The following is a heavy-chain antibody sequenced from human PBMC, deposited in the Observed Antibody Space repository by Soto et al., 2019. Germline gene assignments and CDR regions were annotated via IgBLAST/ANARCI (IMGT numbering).Heavy chain of an antibody. D-gene: IGHD2-15*01. CDR3: ARGEVVVAATYLPDY. V-gene: IGHV1-69*06. CDR2: IIPIFGTA. J-gene: IGHJ4*02. Sequence: ASVEVSCEASGGTFSSYAISWVRQAPGQGLEWMGGIIPIFGTANYAQKFQGRVTITADKSTSTAYVELSSLRSEDTAVYYCARGEVVVAATYLPDYWGQGTLVTVSS. CDR1: GGTFSSYA.